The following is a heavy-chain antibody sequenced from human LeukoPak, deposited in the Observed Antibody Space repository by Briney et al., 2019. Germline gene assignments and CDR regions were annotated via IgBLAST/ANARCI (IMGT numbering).Heavy chain of an antibody. D-gene: IGHD5-12*01. CDR2: ISSDGLNE. V-gene: IGHV3-30*03. CDR3: VRATNSKAPFDF. J-gene: IGHJ4*02. Sequence: GGSLRLSCTPSTFTFSSSLLHWVRQAPGMGLEWVAVISSDGLNEYYADSVKGRFTISRDNSKNALYMQMSRVRSEDTAMYFCVRATNSKAPFDFWGQGTLVTVSS. CDR1: TFTFSSSL.